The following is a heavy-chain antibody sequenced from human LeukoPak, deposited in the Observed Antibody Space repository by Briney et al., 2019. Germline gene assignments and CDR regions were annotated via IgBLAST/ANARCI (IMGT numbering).Heavy chain of an antibody. V-gene: IGHV3-23*01. Sequence: GGSLRLSCAASGFTFSSYAMSWVRQAPGKGLEWVSAISGSGGSTYYADSVKGRFAISRDNNKNSLYLQMTSLRTEDTALYYCTKGSNTWPSLFDYWGQGTLVTVSS. CDR1: GFTFSSYA. D-gene: IGHD2-2*02. J-gene: IGHJ4*02. CDR3: TKGSNTWPSLFDY. CDR2: ISGSGGST.